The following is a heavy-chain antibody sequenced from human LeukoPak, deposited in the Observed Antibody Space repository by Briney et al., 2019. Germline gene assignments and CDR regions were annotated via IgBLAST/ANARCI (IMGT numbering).Heavy chain of an antibody. Sequence: SVKVSCKASGGTFSSYAISWVRQAPGQGLEWMGGIIPIFGTANYAQKFQGRVTITTDESTSTAYMELSSLRSEDTAVYYCARIYDSSGYYFDYWGQGTLVAVSS. CDR2: IIPIFGTA. D-gene: IGHD3-22*01. V-gene: IGHV1-69*05. J-gene: IGHJ4*02. CDR3: ARIYDSSGYYFDY. CDR1: GGTFSSYA.